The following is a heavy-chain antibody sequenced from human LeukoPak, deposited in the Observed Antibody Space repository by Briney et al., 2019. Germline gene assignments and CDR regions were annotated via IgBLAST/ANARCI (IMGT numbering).Heavy chain of an antibody. V-gene: IGHV1-2*06. CDR2: INPNSGGT. D-gene: IGHD2-15*01. J-gene: IGHJ4*02. CDR1: GYTFTGYY. Sequence: GASVKVSCKASGYTFTGYYMHWVRQAPGQGLEWMGRINPNSGGTNYAQKFQGRVTMTRDTSISTAYMELSSLRAEDTATYYCAKDYCRDGNCPFPFLDSWGQGTLVTVSS. CDR3: AKDYCRDGNCPFPFLDS.